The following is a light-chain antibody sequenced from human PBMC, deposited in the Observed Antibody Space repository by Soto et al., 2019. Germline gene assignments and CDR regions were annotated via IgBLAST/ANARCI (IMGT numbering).Light chain of an antibody. J-gene: IGKJ2*01. Sequence: DIQMTQSPSSLSASVGHRVTITCQASQSIANYLNWYQQKPGKVPKLLIYAASSLQSGVPSRFSGGGSGTEFTLTISSLQPEDFAVYYCQQSYNTPYTFGQGTKLEIK. CDR1: QSIANY. CDR3: QQSYNTPYT. CDR2: AAS. V-gene: IGKV1-39*01.